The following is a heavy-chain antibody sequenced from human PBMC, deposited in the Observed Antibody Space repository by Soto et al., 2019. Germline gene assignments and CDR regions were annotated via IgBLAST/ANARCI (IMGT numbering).Heavy chain of an antibody. Sequence: EVQLVESGGGLVQPGRSLRLSCAASGFTFDDYAMHWVRQAPGKGLEWVSGISWNSGSIGYADSVKGRFTISRDNATNSLYLQMNSLRAEDTALYYCAKDRGLVLSFDFDYWGQGTLVTVSS. CDR3: AKDRGLVLSFDFDY. CDR2: ISWNSGSI. CDR1: GFTFDDYA. V-gene: IGHV3-9*01. J-gene: IGHJ4*02. D-gene: IGHD6-19*01.